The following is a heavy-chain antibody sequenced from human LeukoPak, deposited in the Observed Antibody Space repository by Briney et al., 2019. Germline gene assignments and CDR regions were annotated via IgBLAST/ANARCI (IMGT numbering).Heavy chain of an antibody. CDR1: GFTFSSYS. CDR2: ISSSSSYI. J-gene: IGHJ6*02. V-gene: IGHV3-21*01. CDR3: ATLRGLLRTGMDV. D-gene: IGHD4-17*01. Sequence: GGSLRLSCAASGFTFSSYSMNWVRQAPGKGLEWVSSISSSSSYIYYADSVKGRFTISRDNAKNSLYLQMNSLRAEDTAVYYCATLRGLLRTGMDVWGQGTTVTVSS.